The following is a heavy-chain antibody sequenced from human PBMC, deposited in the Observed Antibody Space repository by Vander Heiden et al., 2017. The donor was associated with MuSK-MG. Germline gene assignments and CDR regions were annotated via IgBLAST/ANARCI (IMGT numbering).Heavy chain of an antibody. CDR2: IIPIFGTE. V-gene: IGHV1-69*01. Sequence: QVQLVQSGAEVKKPGSSVTVSCKASGGPLSSNPLSWVRQAPGQGLEWMGGIIPIFGTENYAQKFQGRVTITADESTSTAYMELSSLRSEDTAIYYCARGEGPQTPNNYSDYMDVWGKGTTVTVFS. D-gene: IGHD2-15*01. CDR3: ARGEGPQTPNNYSDYMDV. CDR1: GGPLSSNP. J-gene: IGHJ6*03.